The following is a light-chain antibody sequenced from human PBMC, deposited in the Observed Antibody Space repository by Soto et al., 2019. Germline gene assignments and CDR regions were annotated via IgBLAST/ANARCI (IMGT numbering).Light chain of an antibody. CDR1: QSVRSS. J-gene: IGKJ2*01. CDR2: DAS. V-gene: IGKV3-15*01. Sequence: EIVMTQSPATLSVSPGERVTLSCRASQSVRSSLAWYQQKPGQAPRLLIYDASTRATGVPARFSGSGSGTEFTLTIRSLQSEDFAVYYCQQYYNWPPPFGQGTKLEIK. CDR3: QQYYNWPPP.